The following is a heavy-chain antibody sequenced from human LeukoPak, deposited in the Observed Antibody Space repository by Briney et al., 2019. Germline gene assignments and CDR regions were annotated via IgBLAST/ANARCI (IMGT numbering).Heavy chain of an antibody. CDR3: ARVGLRYFDWLSPLDY. CDR2: INPNSGGT. D-gene: IGHD3-9*01. Sequence: ASVKVSCKASGYTFTGYYMHWVRQAPGQGLEWMGWINPNSGGTNYAQKFQGRVTMTRDTSISTVYMELSRLRSDDTAVYYCARVGLRYFDWLSPLDYWGQGTLVTVSS. V-gene: IGHV1-2*02. J-gene: IGHJ4*02. CDR1: GYTFTGYY.